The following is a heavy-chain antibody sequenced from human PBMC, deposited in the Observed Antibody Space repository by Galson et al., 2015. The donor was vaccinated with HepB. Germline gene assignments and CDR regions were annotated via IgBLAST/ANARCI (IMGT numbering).Heavy chain of an antibody. CDR1: GYTFTSYA. J-gene: IGHJ4*02. CDR2: INAGNGNT. CDR3: ARDGVSTGYSSGWLGYYFDY. Sequence: SVKVSCKASGYTFTSYAMHWVRQAPGQRLEWMGWINAGNGNTKYSQKFQGRVTITRDTSASTAYMELSSLRSEDTAVYYCARDGVSTGYSSGWLGYYFDYWGQGTLVTVSS. V-gene: IGHV1-3*01. D-gene: IGHD6-19*01.